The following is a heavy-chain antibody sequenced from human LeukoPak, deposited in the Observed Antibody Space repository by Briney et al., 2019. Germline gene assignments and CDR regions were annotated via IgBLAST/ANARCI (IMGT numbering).Heavy chain of an antibody. J-gene: IGHJ4*02. CDR2: ITSGGVTT. V-gene: IGHV3-23*01. CDR3: AKDLSTSCYASDY. Sequence: PGGSLTLSCAASGFTFSDYAMTWVRQAPGKGLEWVSAITSGGVTTFYADSVKGRFTISRDNSKNTLYLQMNSLRAEDTAVYYCAKDLSTSCYASDYWGQGTLVTVSS. D-gene: IGHD2-2*01. CDR1: GFTFSDYA.